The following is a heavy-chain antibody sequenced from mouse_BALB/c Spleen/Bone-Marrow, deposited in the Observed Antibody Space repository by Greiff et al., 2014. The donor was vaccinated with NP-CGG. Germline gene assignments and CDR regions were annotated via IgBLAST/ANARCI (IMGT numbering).Heavy chain of an antibody. D-gene: IGHD2-3*01. CDR3: AREGSYDGCSGHLDF. J-gene: IGHJ2*01. CDR2: IVPSSAYS. CDR1: GYSFTSFT. Sequence: VQLQQSGAELARPGASVRMSCKASGYSFTSFTMHWLKQRPGQGLEWIAYIVPSSAYSNYNQKFKDKATLTADRSSNTAYMQRSSLTAEASAFYYCAREGSYDGCSGHLDFWGPGTTLTVSS. V-gene: IGHV1-4*01.